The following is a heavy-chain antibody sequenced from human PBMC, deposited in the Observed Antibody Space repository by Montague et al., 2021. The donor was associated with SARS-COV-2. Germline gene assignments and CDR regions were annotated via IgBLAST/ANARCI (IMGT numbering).Heavy chain of an antibody. D-gene: IGHD2-15*01. J-gene: IGHJ4*02. CDR2: IDYSVST. V-gene: IGHV4-31*11. CDR3: AREKEMIF. Sequence: TLSLTCAVSGGSISSGGYYWDWLRQHPEKGLDWIGYIDYSVSTNYNPCLRSRVTISEDTAKNQFSLKLTAVTAADTAVYYRAREKEMIFWGQGILVTVSS. CDR1: GGSISSGGYY.